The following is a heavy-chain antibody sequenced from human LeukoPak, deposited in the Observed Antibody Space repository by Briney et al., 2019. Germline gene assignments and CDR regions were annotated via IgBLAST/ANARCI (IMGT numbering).Heavy chain of an antibody. J-gene: IGHJ4*02. CDR1: GGTFSSYA. Sequence: ASVKVSCKASGGTFSSYAISWVRQAPGQGLEWMGGIIPIFGTANYAQKFQGRVTITADESTSTAYMELSSLRSEDTAVYYCAKDKVRTVTMGFDYWGQGTLVTVSS. CDR2: IIPIFGTA. CDR3: AKDKVRTVTMGFDY. V-gene: IGHV1-69*13. D-gene: IGHD4-17*01.